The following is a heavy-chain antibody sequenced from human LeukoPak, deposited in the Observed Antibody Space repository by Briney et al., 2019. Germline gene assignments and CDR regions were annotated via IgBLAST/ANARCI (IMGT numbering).Heavy chain of an antibody. Sequence: GGSLRLSCAASGFTFSSYAMSWVRQAPGKGLEWVSSICGSGGSTYYADSVKGRFTISRDNSKNTLYLQMNSLRAEDTAVYYCAKDFIAAAGNNWFDPWGQGTLVTVSS. V-gene: IGHV3-23*01. CDR1: GFTFSSYA. D-gene: IGHD6-13*01. CDR2: ICGSGGST. J-gene: IGHJ5*02. CDR3: AKDFIAAAGNNWFDP.